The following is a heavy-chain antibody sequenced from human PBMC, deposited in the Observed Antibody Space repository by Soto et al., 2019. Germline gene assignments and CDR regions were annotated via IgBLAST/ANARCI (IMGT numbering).Heavy chain of an antibody. CDR3: ARVGRQSYYDGFPVY. V-gene: IGHV1-18*04. CDR1: GYTFTSYA. J-gene: IGHJ4*02. D-gene: IGHD3-22*01. CDR2: ISAYNGNT. Sequence: QVQLVQSGAEVKKPGASVKVSCKASGYTFTSYAISWVRQAPGQGLERMGWISAYNGNTNYAQQLQGRVTMTTDTSTRTAYMELRSLRSDDTAVYYCARVGRQSYYDGFPVYWGQGTLVTVSS.